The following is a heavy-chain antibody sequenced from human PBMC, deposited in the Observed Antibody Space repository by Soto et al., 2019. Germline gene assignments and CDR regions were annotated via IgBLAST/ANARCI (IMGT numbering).Heavy chain of an antibody. V-gene: IGHV3-9*01. D-gene: IGHD6-6*01. J-gene: IGHJ4*02. CDR1: GFTFDDYA. CDR2: ISWNSGSI. CDR3: AKDTGGSSSLWSVHYFDY. Sequence: SLKISCAASGFTFDDYAMHWVRQAPGKGLEWVSGISWNSGSIGYADSVKGRFTISRDNAKNSLYLQMNSLRAEDTALYYCAKDTGGSSSLWSVHYFDYWGQGTLVTVSS.